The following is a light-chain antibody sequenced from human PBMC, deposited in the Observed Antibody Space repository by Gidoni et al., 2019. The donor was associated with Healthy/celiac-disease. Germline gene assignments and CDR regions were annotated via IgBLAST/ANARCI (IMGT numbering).Light chain of an antibody. CDR3: QQRSNWPLT. Sequence: EIVCTQSPATLSLSPVERATLSCRDSQSVSSYLAWYQQKPGQAPMLLIYDASNRATGIPARFSGSGSGTEFTLTISSLEPEDFAVYYCQQRSNWPLTFGGGTKVEIK. J-gene: IGKJ4*01. V-gene: IGKV3-11*01. CDR1: QSVSSY. CDR2: DAS.